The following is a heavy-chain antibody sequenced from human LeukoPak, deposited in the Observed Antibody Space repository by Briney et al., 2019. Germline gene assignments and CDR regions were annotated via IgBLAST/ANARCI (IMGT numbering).Heavy chain of an antibody. Sequence: SETLSLTCTASGGSISSFYWTWIRQPPGKGLEWIGYIYYSGITNYNPSLKSRVTISVDTSKHQFSLKLSSLTAADTAVYYCARDDGGNGRFDPWGQGTLVTVSS. CDR2: IYYSGIT. CDR1: GGSISSFY. D-gene: IGHD4-23*01. J-gene: IGHJ5*01. V-gene: IGHV4-59*01. CDR3: ARDDGGNGRFDP.